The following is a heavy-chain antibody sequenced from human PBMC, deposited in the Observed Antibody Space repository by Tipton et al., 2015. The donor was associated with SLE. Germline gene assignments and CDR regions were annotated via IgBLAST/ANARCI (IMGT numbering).Heavy chain of an antibody. CDR2: ISAYNGNT. CDR1: GYTFTSYG. Sequence: VQLVQSGPEVKKPGASVKVSCKASGYTFTSYGISWVRQAPGQGLEWMGWISAYNGNTNYAQKLQGRVTMTTDTSTSTAYMELRSLRSDDTAVYYCARGYYDFWSGYWSGNWYFDLWGRGTLVTVSS. V-gene: IGHV1-18*01. D-gene: IGHD3-3*01. J-gene: IGHJ2*01. CDR3: ARGYYDFWSGYWSGNWYFDL.